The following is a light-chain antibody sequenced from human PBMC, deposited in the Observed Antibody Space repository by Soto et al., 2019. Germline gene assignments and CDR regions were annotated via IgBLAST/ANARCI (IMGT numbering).Light chain of an antibody. CDR2: DTS. V-gene: IGKV1-33*01. Sequence: DIPMTQSPSSLSASVGDRVTITCQASQDNDNYLNWYQQRPGKAPKLLIYDTSNLETGVPSRFSGSGSGTEFTFTISSLQPEDVATYYCQDFDNLPLTFGPGTKVDIK. CDR1: QDNDNY. CDR3: QDFDNLPLT. J-gene: IGKJ3*01.